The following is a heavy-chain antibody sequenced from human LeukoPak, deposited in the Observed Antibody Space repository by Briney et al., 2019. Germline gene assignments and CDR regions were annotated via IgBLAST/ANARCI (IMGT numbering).Heavy chain of an antibody. CDR3: ASSSLRGSDAFDI. D-gene: IGHD3-16*01. V-gene: IGHV4-39*01. CDR2: IYYSGST. Sequence: PSETLSLTCTVSGGSISSSNYYWGWIRQPPGKGLEWIGNIYYSGSTYYNPSLKSRVTISVDTSKNQFSLKLNSVTAADTAVYYCASSSLRGSDAFDIWGQGTMVTVSS. CDR1: GGSISSSNYY. J-gene: IGHJ3*02.